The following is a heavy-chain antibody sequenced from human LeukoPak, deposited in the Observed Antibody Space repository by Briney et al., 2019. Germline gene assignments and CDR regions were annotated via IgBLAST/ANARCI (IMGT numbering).Heavy chain of an antibody. V-gene: IGHV1-2*02. CDR2: INPNNGGT. CDR3: ARGGISLYFFDY. Sequence: ASVKVSCKASGYTFTGYYMHWVRQAPGQGLEWMGWINPNNGGTNYAQKFQGRVTMTTDTSTSTVYMELRSLRSDDTAVYYCARGGISLYFFDYWGQGTLVTVSS. CDR1: GYTFTGYY. J-gene: IGHJ4*02. D-gene: IGHD3-16*01.